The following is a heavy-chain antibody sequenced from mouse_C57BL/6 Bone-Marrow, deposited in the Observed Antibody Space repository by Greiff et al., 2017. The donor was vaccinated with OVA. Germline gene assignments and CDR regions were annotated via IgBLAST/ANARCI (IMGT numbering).Heavy chain of an antibody. CDR3: ARHGRLRQSDWYFDV. CDR2: ISNGGGST. CDR1: GFTFSDYY. V-gene: IGHV5-12*01. Sequence: EVHLVESGGGLVQPGGSLKLSCAASGFTFSDYYMYWVRQTPEKRLEWVAYISNGGGSTYYPDTVKGRFTISRDNAKNTLYLQMSRLKSEDTAMYYCARHGRLRQSDWYFDVWGTGTTVTVSS. D-gene: IGHD2-2*01. J-gene: IGHJ1*03.